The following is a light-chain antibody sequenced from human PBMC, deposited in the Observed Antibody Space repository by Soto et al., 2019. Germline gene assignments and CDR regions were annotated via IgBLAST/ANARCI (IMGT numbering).Light chain of an antibody. CDR2: EVS. Sequence: QSALTQPASVSGSPGQSITISCTGASSDVGGFDYVSWSQQHPGKAPKLLIYEVSNRPSGVSNRFSASKSGNTASLTISVLQPEDEADYYCSSYTGRKAWVFGVGTKVTVL. CDR1: SSDVGGFDY. J-gene: IGLJ3*02. CDR3: SSYTGRKAWV. V-gene: IGLV2-14*01.